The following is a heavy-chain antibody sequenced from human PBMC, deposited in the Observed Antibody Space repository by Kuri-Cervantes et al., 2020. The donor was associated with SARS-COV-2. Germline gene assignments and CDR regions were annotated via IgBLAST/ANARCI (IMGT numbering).Heavy chain of an antibody. CDR2: IYYSGST. V-gene: IGHV4-59*08. Sequence: ESLKISCTVSGGSISSYYWSWIRQPPGKGLEWIGYIYYSGSTNYNPSLKSRVTISVDTSKNQFSLKLSSVTAADTAVYYCARQAYHDILTGYLYWYFDLWGRGTLVTVSS. J-gene: IGHJ2*01. CDR1: GGSISSYY. D-gene: IGHD3-9*01. CDR3: ARQAYHDILTGYLYWYFDL.